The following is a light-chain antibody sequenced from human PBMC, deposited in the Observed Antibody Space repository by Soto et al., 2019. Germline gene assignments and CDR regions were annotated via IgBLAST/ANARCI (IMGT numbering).Light chain of an antibody. Sequence: QSVLTQPPSASGTPGQTVTLSCSGNSSNIGTSSVHWYKHLPGTAPKPLIYTNDQRPSGVPDRFSGSKSGTSASLAISGLQSEDEADYYCAVWDDSLNGHVFGAGTKVTVL. CDR1: SSNIGTSS. J-gene: IGLJ1*01. CDR2: TND. CDR3: AVWDDSLNGHV. V-gene: IGLV1-44*01.